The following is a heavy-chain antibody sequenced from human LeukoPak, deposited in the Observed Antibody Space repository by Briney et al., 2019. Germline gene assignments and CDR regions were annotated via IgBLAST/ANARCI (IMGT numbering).Heavy chain of an antibody. Sequence: ASVKVSCKASGYTFTMYGFTWARQAPGQGLEWMGWISGYNGDTKYAQKGQDRVTLTIDTSTTTAYMELRSLTFDDTAVYYCARDPSTGMASGRHDHWGQGTLVAVSS. J-gene: IGHJ5*02. D-gene: IGHD5-18*01. CDR3: ARDPSTGMASGRHDH. CDR1: GYTFTMYG. CDR2: ISGYNGDT. V-gene: IGHV1-18*01.